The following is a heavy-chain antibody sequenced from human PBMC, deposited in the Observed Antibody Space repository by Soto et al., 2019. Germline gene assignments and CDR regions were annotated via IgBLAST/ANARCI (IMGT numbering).Heavy chain of an antibody. CDR3: AKAGFSSGWSPSYFDY. CDR2: MSGTGGST. D-gene: IGHD6-19*01. Sequence: EVQLLESGGGLVQPGRSLRLSCAASGFTFSSYAMNWVRQAPGKGLEWVSAMSGTGGSTYYADSVKGRFTISRDISKNTLYLQMNSLRVEDTAVFYCAKAGFSSGWSPSYFDYWGQGTLVTVSS. V-gene: IGHV3-23*01. CDR1: GFTFSSYA. J-gene: IGHJ4*02.